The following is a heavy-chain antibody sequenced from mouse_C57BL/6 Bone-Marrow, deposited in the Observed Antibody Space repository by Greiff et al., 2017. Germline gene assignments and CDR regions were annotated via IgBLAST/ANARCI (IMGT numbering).Heavy chain of an antibody. CDR1: GYAFSSSW. CDR2: IYPGDGDT. V-gene: IGHV1-82*01. D-gene: IGHD2-5*01. J-gene: IGHJ3*01. CDR3: ARGDSNYFWFAY. Sequence: QVQLQQSGPELVKPGASVKISCTVSGYAFSSSWMNWVQQRPGKGLEWIGRIYPGDGDTNYNGKFKGKATLTADKSSSTAYMQLSRLTSEDSAVYFCARGDSNYFWFAYWGQGTLVTVSA.